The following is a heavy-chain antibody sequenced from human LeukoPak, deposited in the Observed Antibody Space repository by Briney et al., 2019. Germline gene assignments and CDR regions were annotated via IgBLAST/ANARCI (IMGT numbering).Heavy chain of an antibody. V-gene: IGHV1-3*01. CDR3: ARWVEMATIAEYYGMDV. CDR1: GYTFTSYA. D-gene: IGHD5-24*01. J-gene: IGHJ6*02. CDR2: INAGNGNT. Sequence: ASVKVSCKASGYTFTSYAMHWVRQAPGQRLEWMGWINAGNGNTKYSQKFQGRVTITRDTSASTAYMELSSLRSEDTAVYYCARWVEMATIAEYYGMDVWGQGTTVTVSS.